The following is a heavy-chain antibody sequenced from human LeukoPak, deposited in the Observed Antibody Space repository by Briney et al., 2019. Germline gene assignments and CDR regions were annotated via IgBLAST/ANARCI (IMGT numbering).Heavy chain of an antibody. CDR3: ARDKGFGESLYYYGMDV. CDR2: IYYSGST. CDR1: GGSISSGDYY. Sequence: SETLSLTCTVSGGSISSGDYYWSWIRQPPGKGLEWSGYIYYSGSTYYNPSLKSRVTISVDTSKNQFSLKLSSVTAADTAVYYCARDKGFGESLYYYGMDVWGQGTTVTVSS. J-gene: IGHJ6*02. V-gene: IGHV4-30-4*01. D-gene: IGHD3-10*01.